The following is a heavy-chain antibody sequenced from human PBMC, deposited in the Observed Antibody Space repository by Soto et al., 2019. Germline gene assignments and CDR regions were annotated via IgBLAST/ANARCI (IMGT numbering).Heavy chain of an antibody. V-gene: IGHV5-51*01. J-gene: IGHJ6*02. CDR3: ARHDGYDILTGYSSYYYYYGMDV. D-gene: IGHD3-9*01. Sequence: GESLKISCKGSGYSFTSYWIGWVRQMPGKGLEWMGIIYPGDSDTRYSPSFQGQVTISADKSISTAYLQWSSLKASDTAMYYCARHDGYDILTGYSSYYYYYGMDVWGQGTTVTVSS. CDR2: IYPGDSDT. CDR1: GYSFTSYW.